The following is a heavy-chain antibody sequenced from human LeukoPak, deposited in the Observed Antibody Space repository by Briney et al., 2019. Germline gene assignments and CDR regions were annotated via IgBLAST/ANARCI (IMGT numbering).Heavy chain of an antibody. V-gene: IGHV4-34*01. J-gene: IGHJ5*02. CDR2: VNESGGT. CDR3: ARGQGAAVPKVGKNWFDP. CDR1: VGSFSGYH. D-gene: IGHD1-26*01. Sequence: SETLSLTCAVYVGSFSGYHWNWIRKPPEKVPEWIGEVNESGGTNINPSLRSRVILSVDTSMNQFSLKLISVTAADTGVYYCARGQGAAVPKVGKNWFDPWGHGTRVIVSP.